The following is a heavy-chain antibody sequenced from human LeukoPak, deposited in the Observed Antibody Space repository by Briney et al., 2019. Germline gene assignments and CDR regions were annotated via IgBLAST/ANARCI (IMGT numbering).Heavy chain of an antibody. J-gene: IGHJ4*02. D-gene: IGHD6-19*01. CDR2: INTDGTVT. Sequence: PGGSLRLSCAASGFTFSSYAMSWVRQAPGKGLESVSRINTDGTVTTYADSVKGRFTVSRDNADNTMFLQVNSVRDEDTAVYYCATKQWLAPPPDSWGQGTPVTVSS. CDR3: ATKQWLAPPPDS. V-gene: IGHV3-74*01. CDR1: GFTFSSYA.